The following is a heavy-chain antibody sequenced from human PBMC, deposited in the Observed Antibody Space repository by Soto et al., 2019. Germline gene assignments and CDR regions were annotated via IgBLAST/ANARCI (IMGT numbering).Heavy chain of an antibody. CDR3: AKGWTEVDL. J-gene: IGHJ3*01. V-gene: IGHV3-30-3*01. CDR2: ISYDGSNK. D-gene: IGHD2-15*01. CDR1: GFTFRNYW. Sequence: GGSLRLSCAASGFTFRNYWMNWVRQAPGKGLEWVAVISYDGSNKYYADSVKGRFTISRDNSKNALYLQMNSLRVDDTAVYYCAKGWTEVDLWGQGTMVTVSS.